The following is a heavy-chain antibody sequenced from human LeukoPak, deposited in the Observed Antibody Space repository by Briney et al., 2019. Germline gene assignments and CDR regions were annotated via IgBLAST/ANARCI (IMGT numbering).Heavy chain of an antibody. D-gene: IGHD3-16*01. CDR3: AKDYRSCKRYAAI. Sequence: GGSLRLSCVASGFTFSDYGMRWVRQPPGRGLEWVAVIWVNGDDKYYADSVKGGFSVSRDNSKNTVYLQIDSLRVEDTGEEYGAKDYRSCKRYAAIWGRGTLVTVSS. CDR1: GFTFSDYG. CDR2: IWVNGDDK. V-gene: IGHV3-33*03. J-gene: IGHJ2*01.